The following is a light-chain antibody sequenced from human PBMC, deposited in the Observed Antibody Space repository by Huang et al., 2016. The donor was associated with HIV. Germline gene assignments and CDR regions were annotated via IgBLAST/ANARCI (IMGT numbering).Light chain of an antibody. CDR2: AAS. CDR1: QGIKND. J-gene: IGKJ2*01. CDR3: LQGYNYPYA. V-gene: IGKV1-6*01. Sequence: AIQMTQSPSSLSASVGDRVTITCRASQGIKNDVGWYQQKPGKAPKVLLYAASSLQSGVPSRFVGSGSGTDFTLTISSLQPEVFATYYCLQGYNYPYAFGQGTKMEMK.